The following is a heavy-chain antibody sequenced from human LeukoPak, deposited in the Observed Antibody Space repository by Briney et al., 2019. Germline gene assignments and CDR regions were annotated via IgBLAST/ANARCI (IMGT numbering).Heavy chain of an antibody. CDR2: ISGSGGST. Sequence: GGSLTLSCAASGFTFSSYAMSWLRQAPGKGLEWVSSISGSGGSTYYADSVKGRFTISRDNSKNTLYLQMNSLRAEDTAVYYCAKDPGAFDIWGQGTMVTVSS. CDR3: AKDPGAFDI. J-gene: IGHJ3*02. CDR1: GFTFSSYA. V-gene: IGHV3-23*01.